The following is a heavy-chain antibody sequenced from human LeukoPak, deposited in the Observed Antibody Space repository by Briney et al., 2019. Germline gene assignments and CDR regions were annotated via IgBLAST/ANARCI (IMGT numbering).Heavy chain of an antibody. Sequence: GGSLRLSCAASGFTFSSYEMNWVRQAPGKGLEWVSAISGSGGSTYYADSVKGRFTISRDNSKNTLYLQMNSLRAEDTAVYYCAKGFRHRSHPYYFDYWGQGTLVTVSS. V-gene: IGHV3-23*01. CDR3: AKGFRHRSHPYYFDY. CDR2: ISGSGGST. CDR1: GFTFSSYE. D-gene: IGHD2-15*01. J-gene: IGHJ4*02.